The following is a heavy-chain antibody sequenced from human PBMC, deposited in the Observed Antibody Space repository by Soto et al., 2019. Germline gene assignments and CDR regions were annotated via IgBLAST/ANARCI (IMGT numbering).Heavy chain of an antibody. Sequence: GGSLRLSCAASGFTFSSYGMHWVRQVPGKGLEGVAVIWYDGSNKYYADSVKGRFTISRDNSKNTLYLEMNSLRAEDTAVYYCARGDGYNYNYFDYWGQGTLVTVSS. D-gene: IGHD5-12*01. CDR1: GFTFSSYG. J-gene: IGHJ4*02. CDR3: ARGDGYNYNYFDY. V-gene: IGHV3-33*01. CDR2: IWYDGSNK.